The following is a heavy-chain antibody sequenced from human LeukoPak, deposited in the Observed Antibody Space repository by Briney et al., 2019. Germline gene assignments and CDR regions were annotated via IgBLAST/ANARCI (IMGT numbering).Heavy chain of an antibody. CDR3: ARGGGTAAMVTLRFDY. J-gene: IGHJ4*02. Sequence: VASVKVSCKASGYTFTGYYMHWVRQAPGQGLEWMGWINPNSGGTNYAQKFQGRVTMTRDTSISTAYMELSRLRSDDTAVYYCARGGGTAAMVTLRFDYWGQGTLVTASS. V-gene: IGHV1-2*02. CDR2: INPNSGGT. CDR1: GYTFTGYY. D-gene: IGHD5-18*01.